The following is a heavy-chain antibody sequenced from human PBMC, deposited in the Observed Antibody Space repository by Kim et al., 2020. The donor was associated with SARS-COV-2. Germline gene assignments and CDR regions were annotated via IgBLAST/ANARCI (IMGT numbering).Heavy chain of an antibody. Sequence: GGSLRLSCAASGFTFSSYGMHWVRQAPGKGLEWVAVIWYDGSNKYYADSVKGRFTISRDNSRNTLYLQMNSLGAEDTAVYYCARDGIVGATGIDYWGQGTLVTVSS. J-gene: IGHJ4*02. CDR1: GFTFSSYG. D-gene: IGHD1-26*01. V-gene: IGHV3-33*01. CDR2: IWYDGSNK. CDR3: ARDGIVGATGIDY.